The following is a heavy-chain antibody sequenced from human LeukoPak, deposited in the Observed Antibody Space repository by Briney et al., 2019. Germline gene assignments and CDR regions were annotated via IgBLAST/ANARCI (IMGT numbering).Heavy chain of an antibody. D-gene: IGHD3-22*01. J-gene: IGHJ4*02. V-gene: IGHV3-48*03. Sequence: GGSLRLSCAASGFTFSSYEMNWVRQAPGKGLEWVSYISTSGTSIYYTDSVKGRFTISRDHAKNSLYLQMNSLRAGDTAVYYCARTIVAVRSAHDYYDYWGQGTLVTVSS. CDR2: ISTSGTSI. CDR1: GFTFSSYE. CDR3: ARTIVAVRSAHDYYDY.